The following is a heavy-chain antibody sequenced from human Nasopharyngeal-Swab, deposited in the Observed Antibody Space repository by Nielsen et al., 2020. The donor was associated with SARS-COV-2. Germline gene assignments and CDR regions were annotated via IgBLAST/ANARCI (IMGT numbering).Heavy chain of an antibody. CDR3: ARERGGVIRGGYYGMDV. J-gene: IGHJ6*02. D-gene: IGHD3-16*02. CDR1: GGSISTSSYY. Sequence: SETLSLTCTVSGGSISTSSYYWGWIRQPPGKGLQWIGSIYYSASTYYNPSLKSRVTISRDTSKNQFSLKLSSVTAADTAVYYCARERGGVIRGGYYGMDVWGQGTTVTVSS. V-gene: IGHV4-39*02. CDR2: IYYSAST.